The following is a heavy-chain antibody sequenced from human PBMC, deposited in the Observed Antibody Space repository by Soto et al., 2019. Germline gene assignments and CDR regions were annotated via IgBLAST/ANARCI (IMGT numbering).Heavy chain of an antibody. V-gene: IGHV4-4*07. D-gene: IGHD2-2*02. J-gene: IGHJ4*02. CDR3: ARDIGSYAYTEGY. CDR1: GGSINSYW. Sequence: SETLSLTCSVSGGSINSYWWSWIRQPAGKGLEWIGRVYSSGTTDYNPSLNSRATMSVETSKNQFSLKLTSVTAADTAVYYCARDIGSYAYTEGYWGQGIQVTVSS. CDR2: VYSSGTT.